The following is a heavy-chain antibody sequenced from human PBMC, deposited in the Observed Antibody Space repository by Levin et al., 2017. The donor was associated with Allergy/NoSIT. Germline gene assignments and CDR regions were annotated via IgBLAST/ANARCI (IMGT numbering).Heavy chain of an antibody. CDR3: ARDHGSSSWNYYYGMDV. V-gene: IGHV3-21*01. D-gene: IGHD6-13*01. CDR2: ISSSSSYI. Sequence: PSETLSLTCAASGFTFSSYSMNWVRQAPGKGLEWVSSISSSSSYIYYADSVKGRFTISRDNAKNSLYLQMNSLRAEDTAVYYCARDHGSSSWNYYYGMDVWGQGTTVTVSS. J-gene: IGHJ6*02. CDR1: GFTFSSYS.